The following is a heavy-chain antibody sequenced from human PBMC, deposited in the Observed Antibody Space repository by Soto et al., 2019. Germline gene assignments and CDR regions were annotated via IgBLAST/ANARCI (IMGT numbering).Heavy chain of an antibody. CDR1: GYTFSSYG. J-gene: IGHJ6*03. CDR3: ARAYIMFYYYYYMDV. V-gene: IGHV1-18*01. Sequence: QVQLVQSGAEVKKPGASVRVSCKASGYTFSSYGITWVRQAPGQGLEWMGWINVYNGNTNYAQKLQGRVTMTTDTSTSTAYMELRSLRSDDTAVYFCARAYIMFYYYYYMDVWGKGTTVTVSS. CDR2: INVYNGNT. D-gene: IGHD3-10*02.